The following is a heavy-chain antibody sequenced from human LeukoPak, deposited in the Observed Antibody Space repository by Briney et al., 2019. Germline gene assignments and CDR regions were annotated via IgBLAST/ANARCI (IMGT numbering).Heavy chain of an antibody. D-gene: IGHD2/OR15-2a*01. CDR1: GFTFSDYY. J-gene: IGHJ6*02. CDR3: ARAAISPYYYYGMDV. Sequence: GGSLRVSCAASGFTFSDYYMSWIRQARGKGLEWVSYISSSGSTIYYADSVKGRFTISRDNAKNSLYLQMNSLRAEDTAVYYCARAAISPYYYYGMDVWGQGTTVTVSS. CDR2: ISSSGSTI. V-gene: IGHV3-11*01.